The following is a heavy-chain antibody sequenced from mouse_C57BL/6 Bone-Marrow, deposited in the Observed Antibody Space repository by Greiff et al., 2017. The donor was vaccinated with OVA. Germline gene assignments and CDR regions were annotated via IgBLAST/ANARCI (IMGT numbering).Heavy chain of an antibody. J-gene: IGHJ4*01. CDR3: AKGGLRQEYYYAMDY. D-gene: IGHD2-4*01. V-gene: IGHV2-5*01. CDR1: GFSLTSYG. CDR2: LWRGGST. Sequence: VQLVESGPGLVQPSQSLSITCTVSGFSLTSYGLHWVRQSPGKGLEWLGVLWRGGSTDYNAAFMSRLSITKDNSKSQVFFKMNSLQADDTAIYYCAKGGLRQEYYYAMDYWGQGTSVTVSS.